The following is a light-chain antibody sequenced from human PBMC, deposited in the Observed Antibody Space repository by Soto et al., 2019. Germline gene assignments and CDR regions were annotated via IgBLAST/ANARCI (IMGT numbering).Light chain of an antibody. CDR3: QQDYNLPYT. V-gene: IGKV3D-7*01. Sequence: PGERVTLSCRASQSVSSSYLTWYQQKPGQAPRLLIYGASTRATSIPARFSDSGSETDFTLTISSLQPEDFAVYYCQQDYNLPYTFGQGTKLEIK. CDR2: GAS. J-gene: IGKJ2*01. CDR1: QSVSSSY.